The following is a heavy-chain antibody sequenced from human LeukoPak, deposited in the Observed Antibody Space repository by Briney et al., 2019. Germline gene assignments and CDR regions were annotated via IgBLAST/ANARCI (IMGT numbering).Heavy chain of an antibody. D-gene: IGHD4-11*01. V-gene: IGHV3-48*03. CDR2: ISSSGSTI. CDR1: GFTFSSYE. Sequence: PGGSLRLSCAASGFTFSSYEMNWVRQAPGKGLEWVSYISSSGSTIYYADSVKGRFTISRDNAKNSLYLQMNSLRAEDTAVYYCARDLMGYSTPDYWGQGTLVTVSS. CDR3: ARDLMGYSTPDY. J-gene: IGHJ4*02.